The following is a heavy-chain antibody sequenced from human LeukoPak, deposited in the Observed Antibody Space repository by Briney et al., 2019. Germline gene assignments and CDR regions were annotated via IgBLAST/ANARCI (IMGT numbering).Heavy chain of an antibody. CDR1: GYTFSGYG. D-gene: IGHD3-22*01. CDR3: ARDWNYYDSSAYYQTALDI. V-gene: IGHV1-18*01. Sequence: ASVKVSCKASGYTFSGYGISWVRQAPGQALEWMGWTSGYNGNRNYTRKLQGRVTMTTDTAMSTAYMELRSLRFDDTAVYYCARDWNYYDSSAYYQTALDIWGQGTAVTVSS. J-gene: IGHJ3*02. CDR2: TSGYNGNR.